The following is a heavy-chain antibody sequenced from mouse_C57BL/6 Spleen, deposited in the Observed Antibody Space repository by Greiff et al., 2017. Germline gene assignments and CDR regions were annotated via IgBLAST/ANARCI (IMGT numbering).Heavy chain of an antibody. V-gene: IGHV3-8*01. J-gene: IGHJ1*03. Sequence: EVKLVESGPGLAKPSQTLSLTCSVTGYSFTSDYWNWVRKFPGNKLECMGYISYGGSTYYNPSLKSRISITRDTSKNQYYLQLNSGTTEDTATYYCARAGANGDYWYFDVWGTGTTVTVSS. CDR3: ARAGANGDYWYFDV. CDR1: GYSFTSDY. CDR2: ISYGGST.